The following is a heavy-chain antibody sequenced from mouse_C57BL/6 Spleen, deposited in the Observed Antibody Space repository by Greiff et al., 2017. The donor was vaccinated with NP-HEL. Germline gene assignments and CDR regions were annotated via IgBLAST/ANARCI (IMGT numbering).Heavy chain of an antibody. CDR3: ARGGLRRDYYAMDY. CDR2: ISSGSSTI. D-gene: IGHD2-4*01. CDR1: GFTFSDYG. V-gene: IGHV5-17*01. Sequence: EVQGVESGGGLVKPGGSLKLSCAASGFTFSDYGMHWVRQAPEKGLEWVAYISSGSSTIYYADTVKGRVTISRDNAKNTLFLQMTSLRSEDTAMYYCARGGLRRDYYAMDYWGQGTSVTVSS. J-gene: IGHJ4*01.